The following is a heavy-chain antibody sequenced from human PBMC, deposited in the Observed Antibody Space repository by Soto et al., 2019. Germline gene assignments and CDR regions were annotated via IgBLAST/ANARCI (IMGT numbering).Heavy chain of an antibody. CDR2: IYWNDDK. J-gene: IGHJ3*02. D-gene: IGHD3-22*01. Sequence: SGPTLVNPTQTLTLTCTFSGFSLGTSGVGVGWIRQPPGKALEWLALIYWNDDKRYSPSLKSRLTITKDTSKNQVVLTMTNMDPVDTATYYCAHRRGYYYDSRGAMGAFDIWGQGTMVTVSS. CDR3: AHRRGYYYDSRGAMGAFDI. V-gene: IGHV2-5*01. CDR1: GFSLGTSGVG.